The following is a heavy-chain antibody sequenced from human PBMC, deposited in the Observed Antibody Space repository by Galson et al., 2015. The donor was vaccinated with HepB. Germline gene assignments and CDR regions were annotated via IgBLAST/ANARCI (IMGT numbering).Heavy chain of an antibody. V-gene: IGHV3-7*03. CDR1: GFTFSSYW. Sequence: SLRLSCAASGFTFSSYWMSWVRQAPGEGLEWVANIKQDGSEKYYVDSVKGRFTISRDNAKNSLYLQMNSLRAEDTAAYYCAREGDRSGSYWADYWGQGTLVTVSS. D-gene: IGHD1-26*01. CDR3: AREGDRSGSYWADY. CDR2: IKQDGSEK. J-gene: IGHJ4*02.